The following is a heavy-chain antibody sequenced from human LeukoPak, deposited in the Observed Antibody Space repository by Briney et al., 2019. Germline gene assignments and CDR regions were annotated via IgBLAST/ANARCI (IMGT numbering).Heavy chain of an antibody. J-gene: IGHJ4*02. CDR3: ARNTMGYFDWLSWETDY. CDR1: GYTFTSYG. D-gene: IGHD3-9*01. CDR2: ISAYNGNT. V-gene: IGHV1-18*01. Sequence: ASVKVSCKASGYTFTSYGISWVRQAPGQGLEWMGWISAYNGNTNYAQKLQGRVTMTTDTSTSTAYMELRSLRSDDTAVYYCARNTMGYFDWLSWETDYWGQGTLVTVSS.